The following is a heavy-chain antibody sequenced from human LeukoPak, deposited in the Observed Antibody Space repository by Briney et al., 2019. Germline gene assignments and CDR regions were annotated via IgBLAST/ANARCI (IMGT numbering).Heavy chain of an antibody. D-gene: IGHD3-3*01. CDR1: GFTFSSYG. CDR2: IWYDGSNK. CDR3: ARDRLMQYYDFWSGPDY. V-gene: IGHV3-33*01. Sequence: GGSLRLSCAASGFTFSSYGMHWVRQAPGKGLEWVVVIWYDGSNKYYADSVKGRFTISRDNSKNTLYLQMNSLRAEDTAVYYCARDRLMQYYDFWSGPDYWGQGTLVTVSS. J-gene: IGHJ4*02.